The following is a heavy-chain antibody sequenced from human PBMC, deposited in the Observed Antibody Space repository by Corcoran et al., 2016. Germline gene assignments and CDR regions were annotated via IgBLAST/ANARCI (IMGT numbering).Heavy chain of an antibody. J-gene: IGHJ3*02. V-gene: IGHV1-69*01. CDR1: GGTFSSYA. Sequence: QVQLVQSGAEVKKPGSSVKVSCKASGGTFSSYAISWVRQAPGQGLEWMGGIIPIFGTANYAQKFQGRVTITADESTSTAYMELSSLRSEDTAVYYCARPMVRVVIIPHAFDIWGQGTMVTVSS. D-gene: IGHD3-10*01. CDR2: IIPIFGTA. CDR3: ARPMVRVVIIPHAFDI.